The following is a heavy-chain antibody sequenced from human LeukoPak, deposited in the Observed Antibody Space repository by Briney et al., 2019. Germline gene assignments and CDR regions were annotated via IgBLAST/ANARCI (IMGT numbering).Heavy chain of an antibody. Sequence: GASVKVSCKASGYTFTGYYMHWVRQAPGQGLEWMGWINPNSGGTNYAQKFQGRVTMTRDTSISTAYMELSRLRSDDMAVYYCARDLLKYDFWSGQSGYYFDYWGQGTLVTVSS. J-gene: IGHJ4*02. D-gene: IGHD3-3*01. CDR3: ARDLLKYDFWSGQSGYYFDY. V-gene: IGHV1-2*02. CDR2: INPNSGGT. CDR1: GYTFTGYY.